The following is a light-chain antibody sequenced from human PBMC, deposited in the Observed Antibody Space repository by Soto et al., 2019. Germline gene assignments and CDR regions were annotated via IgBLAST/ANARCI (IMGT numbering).Light chain of an antibody. CDR2: DAS. CDR3: QQFGKA. CDR1: QSFSTW. V-gene: IGKV1-5*01. Sequence: DIQMTQSPSTLSASVGDRVTITCRASQSFSTWLAWYQQKPGIAPNLLIYDASSLESGVPSRFSGSGSGTEFTLTIRRLEPEDFAVYYCQQFGKAFGGGTKVEIK. J-gene: IGKJ4*01.